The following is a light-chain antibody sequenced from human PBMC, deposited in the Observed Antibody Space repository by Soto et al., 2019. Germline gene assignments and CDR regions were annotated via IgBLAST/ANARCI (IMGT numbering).Light chain of an antibody. CDR3: QQLKSYPRT. CDR1: QGISSY. J-gene: IGKJ1*01. V-gene: IGKV1-9*01. Sequence: DIQLTQSPSFLSASVGDRVTITCRASQGISSYLAGYQQKPGKAPKLLIYAASTLQSGVPSRFNGSGSGTEFTLPISSLQPEDCATYYCQQLKSYPRTFGQGTKVEIK. CDR2: AAS.